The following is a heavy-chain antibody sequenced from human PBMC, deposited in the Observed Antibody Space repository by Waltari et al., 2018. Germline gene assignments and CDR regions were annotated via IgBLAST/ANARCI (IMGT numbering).Heavy chain of an antibody. CDR2: ISSSGSTI. CDR3: ARGPITGTIGY. V-gene: IGHV3-48*03. D-gene: IGHD1-7*01. J-gene: IGHJ4*02. Sequence: VQLVQSGAEVKKPGSSVKVSCKASGFTFSSYEMNWVRQAPGKGLEWVSYISSSGSTIYYADSVKGRFTISRDNAKNSLYLQMNSLRAEDTAVYYCARGPITGTIGYWGQGTLVTVSS. CDR1: GFTFSSYE.